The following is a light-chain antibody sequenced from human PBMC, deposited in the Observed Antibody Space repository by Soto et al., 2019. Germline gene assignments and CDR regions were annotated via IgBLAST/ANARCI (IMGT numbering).Light chain of an antibody. CDR1: QSISSW. V-gene: IGKV1-5*03. J-gene: IGKJ1*01. Sequence: DIQMTQSPSTLSASVGDRVTITCRASQSISSWLAWYQQKPGKAPKLLIYKASSLESGVPSRFSGSGSGTEFTLTISSLLPDDFATYCSQPYNCLWRFGQGTKVEIK. CDR3: QPYNCLWR. CDR2: KAS.